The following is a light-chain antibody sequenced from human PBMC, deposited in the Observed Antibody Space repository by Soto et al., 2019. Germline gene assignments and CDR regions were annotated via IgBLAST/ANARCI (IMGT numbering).Light chain of an antibody. CDR1: SSDVGSYNL. V-gene: IGLV2-23*01. J-gene: IGLJ2*01. CDR3: CSYAGSSPYVV. CDR2: EGS. Sequence: QSVLTQPASVSGSPGQSITISCTGTSSDVGSYNLVSWYQQHSGKAPKLMIYEGSKRPSGVSNRFSGSKSGNTASLTISGLQAEDEADYYCCSYAGSSPYVVFGGGTKLTVL.